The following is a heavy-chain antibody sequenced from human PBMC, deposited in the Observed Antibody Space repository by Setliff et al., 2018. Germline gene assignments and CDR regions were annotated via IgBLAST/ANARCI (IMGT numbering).Heavy chain of an antibody. CDR3: ARSPSSGSYYNARPFYSDR. CDR2: IHYSGST. CDR1: GASITDSY. J-gene: IGHJ4*02. D-gene: IGHD3-10*01. V-gene: IGHV4-59*01. Sequence: ETLSLTCSVSGASITDSYWNWIRQPPGKGLEWVGYIHYSGSTSYNPSLKSRVTMSVDISKSQFSLKLTSVTPADTAVYYCARSPSSGSYYNARPFYSDRWGLGTLVTVSS.